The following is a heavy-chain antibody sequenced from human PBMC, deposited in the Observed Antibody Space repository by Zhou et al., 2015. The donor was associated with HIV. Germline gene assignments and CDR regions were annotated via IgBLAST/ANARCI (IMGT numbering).Heavy chain of an antibody. V-gene: IGHV1-69*12. J-gene: IGHJ2*01. CDR1: GGTFSSYA. CDR3: ARDRVLRSADGLGYFDL. CDR2: IIPIFGTA. Sequence: QVQLVQSGAEVKKPGSSVKVSCKASGGTFSSYAISWVRQAPGQGLEWMGGIIPIFGTANYAQKFQGRVTITADESTSTAYMELSSLRSEDTAVYYCARDRVLRSADGLGYFDLWGRGTLVTVSS. D-gene: IGHD3-3*01.